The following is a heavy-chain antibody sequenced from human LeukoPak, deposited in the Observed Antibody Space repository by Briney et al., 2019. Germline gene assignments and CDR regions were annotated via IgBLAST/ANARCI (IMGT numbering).Heavy chain of an antibody. D-gene: IGHD6-13*01. CDR1: GYTFTSYY. CDR3: ARDRLFFGIAAAGNWFDP. CDR2: INPSGGST. V-gene: IGHV1-46*01. J-gene: IGHJ5*02. Sequence: ASVKVSCKASGYTFTSYYMHWVRQAPGQGLEWMGIINPSGGSTSYAQKFQGRVTMTRDTSISTAYMELSRLRSDDTAVYYCARDRLFFGIAAAGNWFDPWGQGTLVTVSS.